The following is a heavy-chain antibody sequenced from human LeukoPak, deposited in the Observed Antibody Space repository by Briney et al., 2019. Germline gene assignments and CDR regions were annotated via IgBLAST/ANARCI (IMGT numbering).Heavy chain of an antibody. J-gene: IGHJ4*02. CDR3: AKDSRAYSSSWYCFDY. V-gene: IGHV3-23*01. Sequence: PGGSLRLSCAASGFTFSSYAMSWVRQAPGKGLEWVSAISGSGGSTYYADSVKGRFTISRDNSKNTLYLQMYSLRAEDTAVYYCAKDSRAYSSSWYCFDYWGQGTLVTVSS. CDR2: ISGSGGST. CDR1: GFTFSSYA. D-gene: IGHD6-13*01.